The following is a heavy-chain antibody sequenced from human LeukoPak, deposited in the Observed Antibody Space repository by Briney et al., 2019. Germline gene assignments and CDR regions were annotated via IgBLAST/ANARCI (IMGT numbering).Heavy chain of an antibody. V-gene: IGHV5-51*01. CDR1: GYSFINYW. CDR3: TTGRFCSGGSCSSSFDF. J-gene: IGHJ4*02. D-gene: IGHD2-15*01. Sequence: GESLQISCKGSGYSFINYWIGWVRQMPDKGPEWMGIIYPGNSDIRYSPSFQGQVTISVDKSINTAYLQWTSLKASDTAIYYCTTGRFCSGGSCSSSFDFWGQGTLLTVPS. CDR2: IYPGNSDI.